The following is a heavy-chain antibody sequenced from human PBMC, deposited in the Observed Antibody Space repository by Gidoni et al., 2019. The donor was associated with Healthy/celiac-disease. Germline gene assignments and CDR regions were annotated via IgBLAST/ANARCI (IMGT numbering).Heavy chain of an antibody. V-gene: IGHV4-34*01. CDR3: ARVRDSSSSIALDY. CDR1: GGSFSGYY. Sequence: QVQLQQWGAGLLKPSATLSLTCAVYGGSFSGYYWSWIRQPPGKGLEWIGEINQSGSTNYNPSLKSRVTISVDTSKNQFSLKLSSVTAADTAVYYCARVRDSSSSIALDYWGQGTLVTVSS. D-gene: IGHD6-6*01. J-gene: IGHJ4*02. CDR2: INQSGST.